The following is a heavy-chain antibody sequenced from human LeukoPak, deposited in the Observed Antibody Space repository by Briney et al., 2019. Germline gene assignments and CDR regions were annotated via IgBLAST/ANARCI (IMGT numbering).Heavy chain of an antibody. CDR1: GGSISSGGYY. V-gene: IGHV4-30-2*01. CDR3: ARGGDYYDSSGSDAFDI. D-gene: IGHD3-22*01. J-gene: IGHJ3*02. Sequence: SQTLSLTCTVSGGSISSGGYYWSWIRQPPGKGLEWNGYIYHSGSTYYNPSLKSRVIISVDRSKNQFSLKLSSVTAADTAVYYCARGGDYYDSSGSDAFDIWGQGTMVTVSS. CDR2: IYHSGST.